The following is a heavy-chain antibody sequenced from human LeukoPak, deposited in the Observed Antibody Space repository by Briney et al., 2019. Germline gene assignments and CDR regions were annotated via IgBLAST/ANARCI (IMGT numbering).Heavy chain of an antibody. Sequence: GGSLRLSCAASGFTFSSYAMSWVRQAPGKGLEWVSAISGSGGSTYYADSVKGRFTISRDNSKNTLYLQMNSLRAEDTAVYYCAKIPHIVVVPAAMDVWGKGTTVTVSS. CDR1: GFTFSSYA. V-gene: IGHV3-23*01. D-gene: IGHD2-2*01. CDR2: ISGSGGST. CDR3: AKIPHIVVVPAAMDV. J-gene: IGHJ6*04.